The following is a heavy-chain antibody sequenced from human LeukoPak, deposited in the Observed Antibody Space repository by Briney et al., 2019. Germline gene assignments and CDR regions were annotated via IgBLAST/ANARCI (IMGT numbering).Heavy chain of an antibody. CDR3: ARLGGSGSYSLDY. Sequence: SEILSLTCTVSGGSISSYYWSWIRQPPGKGLEWIGYIYYSGSTNYNPSLKSRVTISVDTSKNQFSLKLSSVTAADTAVYYCARLGGSGSYSLDYWGQGTLVTVSS. J-gene: IGHJ4*02. CDR2: IYYSGST. V-gene: IGHV4-59*08. CDR1: GGSISSYY. D-gene: IGHD3-10*01.